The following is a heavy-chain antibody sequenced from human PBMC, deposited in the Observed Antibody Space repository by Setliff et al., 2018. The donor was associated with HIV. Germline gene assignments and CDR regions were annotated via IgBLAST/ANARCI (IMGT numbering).Heavy chain of an antibody. D-gene: IGHD6-19*01. Sequence: SETLSLTCAVYGGPFSGYYWSWIRQTPGKGLAWIGEINHSGITKYNPSLKRRVTISVDTSKNQFSLKLRSVTAADTAVYYCARVPGYSSGTSYMDVWGKGTTVTVSS. J-gene: IGHJ6*03. CDR1: GGPFSGYY. CDR3: ARVPGYSSGTSYMDV. CDR2: INHSGIT. V-gene: IGHV4-34*01.